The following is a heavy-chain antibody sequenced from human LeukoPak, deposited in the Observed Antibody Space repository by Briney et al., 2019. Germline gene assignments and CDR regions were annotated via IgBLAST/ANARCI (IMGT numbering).Heavy chain of an antibody. D-gene: IGHD3-10*01. CDR3: ARKGRPWFGDLGNYGMDV. CDR1: GFTSSSYA. V-gene: IGHV3-30-3*01. J-gene: IGHJ6*02. Sequence: PGGSLRLSCAASGFTSSSYAMHWVRQAPGKGLEWVAVISYDGSNKYYADSVKGRFTISRDNSKNTLYLQMNSLRAEDTAVYYCARKGRPWFGDLGNYGMDVWGQGTTVTVSS. CDR2: ISYDGSNK.